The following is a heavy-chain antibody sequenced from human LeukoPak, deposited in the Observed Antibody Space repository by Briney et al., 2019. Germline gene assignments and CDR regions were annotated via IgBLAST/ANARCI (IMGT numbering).Heavy chain of an antibody. CDR3: AKDQLGHDAFDV. D-gene: IGHD1/OR15-1a*01. J-gene: IGHJ3*01. Sequence: GGSLRLSCTASGFSFTSYGMSWVRQAPGEGLEWVSAISGSGGTTYYADSVKGRFTISRDNSKNTLYLQLNSLRADDTAVYYCAKDQLGHDAFDVWGQGTVVTVSS. CDR1: GFSFTSYG. CDR2: ISGSGGTT. V-gene: IGHV3-23*01.